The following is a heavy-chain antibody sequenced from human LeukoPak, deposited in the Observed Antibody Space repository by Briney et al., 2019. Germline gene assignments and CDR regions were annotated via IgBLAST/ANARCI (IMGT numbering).Heavy chain of an antibody. V-gene: IGHV4-30-4*08. CDR2: IYYSGST. CDR3: AGLLGYCSSTSCPNWFDP. CDR1: GGSISSGDYY. J-gene: IGHJ5*02. D-gene: IGHD2-2*01. Sequence: PSQTLSLTCTVSGGSISSGDYYWSWIRQPPGKGLEWIGYIYYSGSTYYNPSLKSRVTISVDTSKSQFSLKLSSVTAADTAVYYCAGLLGYCSSTSCPNWFDPWGQGTLVTVSS.